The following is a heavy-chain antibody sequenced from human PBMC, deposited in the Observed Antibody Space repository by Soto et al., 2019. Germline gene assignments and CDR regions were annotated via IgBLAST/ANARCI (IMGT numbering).Heavy chain of an antibody. V-gene: IGHV1-46*01. CDR2: INPTGSMT. CDR3: ARDTGYDHDAFDI. J-gene: IGHJ3*02. CDR1: GYSLTDYH. Sequence: ASVKVSCKASGYSLTDYHIHWVRQAPGQGLEWMGIINPTGSMTRYSQKFQGRLTMTRDTSTATDYMELSNLTSEDTAVYFCARDTGYDHDAFDIWGQGTRVTVSS. D-gene: IGHD5-12*01.